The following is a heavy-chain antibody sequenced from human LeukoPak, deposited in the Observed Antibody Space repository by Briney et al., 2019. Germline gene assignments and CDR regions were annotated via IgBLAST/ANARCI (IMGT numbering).Heavy chain of an antibody. Sequence: PGRSLRLSCAASGFTFSNYAFHWVRQAPGKGLEWVAVISSDGSNQYYADSVKGRFTISRDNSKNTLYLQMNSLRAEDTAVYYCAIENYCSGGSCFNFDYWGQGTLVTVPS. J-gene: IGHJ4*02. CDR3: AIENYCSGGSCFNFDY. CDR1: GFTFSNYA. D-gene: IGHD2-15*01. V-gene: IGHV3-30-3*01. CDR2: ISSDGSNQ.